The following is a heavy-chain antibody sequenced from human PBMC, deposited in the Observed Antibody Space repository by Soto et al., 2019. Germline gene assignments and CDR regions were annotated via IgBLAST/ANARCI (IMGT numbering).Heavy chain of an antibody. CDR1: GYTFTTYH. Sequence: ASVKVSCKASGYTFTTYHIHWVRQAPGQGLEWMGIINPSGDRASHAQKFQGRVTMTSDTSTSTVYMELSSLRSEDTAVYYCARDPVAHGGNSSPNYWGQGTLVTVSS. V-gene: IGHV1-46*01. D-gene: IGHD2-21*01. CDR3: ARDPVAHGGNSSPNY. CDR2: INPSGDRA. J-gene: IGHJ4*02.